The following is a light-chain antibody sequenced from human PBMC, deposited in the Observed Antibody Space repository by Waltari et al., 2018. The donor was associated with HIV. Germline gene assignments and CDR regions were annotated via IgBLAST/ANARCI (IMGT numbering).Light chain of an antibody. CDR2: DNH. CDR1: SSNIGNNY. V-gene: IGLV1-51*01. J-gene: IGLJ2*01. CDR3: GAWDSSLSAVV. Sequence: QSVLPQPPSVSAAPGQMVTISCSGSSSNIGNNYVSWYQQLPGTAPKLLIYDNHKRPSGIPDRFSGSKSGTSATLGITGLQTGDEADYYCGAWDSSLSAVVFGGGTKLIVL.